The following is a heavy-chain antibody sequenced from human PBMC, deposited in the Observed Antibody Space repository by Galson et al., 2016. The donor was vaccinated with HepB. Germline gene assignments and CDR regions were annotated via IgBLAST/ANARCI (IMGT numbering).Heavy chain of an antibody. V-gene: IGHV3-7*01. J-gene: IGHJ4*02. CDR3: EGYCDTGSCYGTEY. CDR1: GFTINSYY. D-gene: IGHD2-15*01. Sequence: SLRLSCAASGFTINSYYKSGVRQGPGKGLEWVANINQDGSEKHYVDSVQGRFTISRDNAENSLYLHMNSLRAEDTAVYHCEGYCDTGSCYGTEYWGQGTLVTVSS. CDR2: INQDGSEK.